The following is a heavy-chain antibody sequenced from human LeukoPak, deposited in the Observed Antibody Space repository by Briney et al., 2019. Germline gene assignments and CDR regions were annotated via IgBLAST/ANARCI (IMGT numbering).Heavy chain of an antibody. V-gene: IGHV4-4*02. CDR2: IYHSGST. CDR1: GGSISSSNW. CDR3: ARVGYSSGCLDY. D-gene: IGHD6-19*01. J-gene: IGHJ4*02. Sequence: SETLSLTCAVSGGSISSSNWWSWARQPPGKGLEWIGEIYHSGSTNYNPSLKSRVTISVDKSKNQFSLKLSSVTAADTAVYYCARVGYSSGCLDYWGQGTLVTVSS.